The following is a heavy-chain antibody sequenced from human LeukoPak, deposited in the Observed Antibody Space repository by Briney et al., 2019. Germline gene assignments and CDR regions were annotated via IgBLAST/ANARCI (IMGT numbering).Heavy chain of an antibody. Sequence: PSETLSLTCAVYGGSFSGYYWSWIRQPPGKGLEWIGEINHSGSTNYNPSLKSRVTISVDTSKNQFSLKLSSVTAADTAVYYCARAPPKYCSSTSCYPAHNWFDPWGQGTLVTVSS. CDR1: GGSFSGYY. V-gene: IGHV4-34*01. CDR2: INHSGST. J-gene: IGHJ5*02. D-gene: IGHD2-2*01. CDR3: ARAPPKYCSSTSCYPAHNWFDP.